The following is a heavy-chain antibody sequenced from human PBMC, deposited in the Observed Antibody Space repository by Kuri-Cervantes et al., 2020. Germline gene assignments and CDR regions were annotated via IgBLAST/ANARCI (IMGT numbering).Heavy chain of an antibody. CDR3: ARVFCRGDICTVFDY. Sequence: GESLKISCAASGFTFSRYWMHWVRQTPEKGLVWVSRIKSDGRNTIYADSVKGRFTISRDNAKNTLYLQMNSLRAEDTAVYYCARVFCRGDICTVFDYWGQGTLVTVSS. D-gene: IGHD2-21*01. J-gene: IGHJ4*02. V-gene: IGHV3-74*01. CDR1: GFTFSRYW. CDR2: IKSDGRNT.